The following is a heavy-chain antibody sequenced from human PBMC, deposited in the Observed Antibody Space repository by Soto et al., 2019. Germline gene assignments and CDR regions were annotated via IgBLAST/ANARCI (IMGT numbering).Heavy chain of an antibody. D-gene: IGHD2-15*01. V-gene: IGHV1-8*01. Sequence: QEQLVQSGAEVKKPGASVKVSCKTSGYTFTDYDINWVRQATGQGLEWIGWMNPNSGEPGYAQKLQGRVTMTRSASLSTAYLELSSLRSEDTAVYYCARVAVAARPRWYNWFDPWGQGTLVTVSS. CDR2: MNPNSGEP. CDR1: GYTFTDYD. CDR3: ARVAVAARPRWYNWFDP. J-gene: IGHJ5*02.